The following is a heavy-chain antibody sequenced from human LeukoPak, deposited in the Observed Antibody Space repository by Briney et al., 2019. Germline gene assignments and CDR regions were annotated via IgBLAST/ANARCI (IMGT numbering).Heavy chain of an antibody. D-gene: IGHD2-21*02. V-gene: IGHV3-74*01. CDR3: ARAWGDPRRFDP. CDR2: INSDGSST. J-gene: IGHJ5*02. CDR1: GFTFSSYW. Sequence: PGGSLRLSCAASGFTFSSYWMHWVRQAPGKGLVWVSRINSDGSSTSYADSVKGRFTISRDNAKNTLYLQMNSLRAEDTAVYYCARAWGDPRRFDPWGQGTLVTVSS.